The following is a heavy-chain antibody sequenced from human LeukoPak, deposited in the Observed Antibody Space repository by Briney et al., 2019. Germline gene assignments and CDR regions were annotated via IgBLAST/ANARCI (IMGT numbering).Heavy chain of an antibody. V-gene: IGHV3-23*01. J-gene: IGHJ2*01. CDR1: GFTFSSYA. Sequence: GGSLRLSCAASGFTFSSYAMHWVRQAPGKGLEWVSTISGSGGSTYYADSAKGRFTISRDNSKNTLYLQMNSLRAEDTAVYYCAKGTTVVTQAYWYFDLWGRGTLVTVSS. CDR3: AKGTTVVTQAYWYFDL. D-gene: IGHD4-23*01. CDR2: ISGSGGST.